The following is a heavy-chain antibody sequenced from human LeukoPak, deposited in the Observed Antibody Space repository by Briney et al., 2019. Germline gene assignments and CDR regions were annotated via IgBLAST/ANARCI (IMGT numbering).Heavy chain of an antibody. CDR1: GFTFDDCA. J-gene: IGHJ4*02. CDR3: AKDFSPYYDILTGYYTAPDY. V-gene: IGHV3-9*01. D-gene: IGHD3-9*01. Sequence: GGSLRLSCAASGFTFDDCAMHWVRQAPGKGLEWVSGISWNSGSIGYADYVKGRFTISRDNAKNSLYLQMNSLRAEDTALYYCAKDFSPYYDILTGYYTAPDYWGQGILVTVSS. CDR2: ISWNSGSI.